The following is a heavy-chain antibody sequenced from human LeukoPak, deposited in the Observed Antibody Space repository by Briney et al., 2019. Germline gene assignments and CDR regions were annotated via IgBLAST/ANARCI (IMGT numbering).Heavy chain of an antibody. CDR2: ISGSGGST. CDR3: AKIVLRFVAGPKGRMPDY. V-gene: IGHV3-23*01. Sequence: GGSLRLSCAASGFTFSSYAMSWVRQAPGKGLEWVSAISGSGGSTYYADSVKGRFTISRDNSKNTLYLQMNSLRAEDTAVYYCAKIVLRFVAGPKGRMPDYWGQGTLVTVSS. CDR1: GFTFSSYA. J-gene: IGHJ4*02. D-gene: IGHD6-19*01.